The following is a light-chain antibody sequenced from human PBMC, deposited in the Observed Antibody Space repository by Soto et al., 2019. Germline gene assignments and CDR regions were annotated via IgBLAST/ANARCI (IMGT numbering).Light chain of an antibody. J-gene: IGKJ2*01. V-gene: IGKV3-15*01. CDR1: QSVSSN. CDR2: GAS. Sequence: EIVMTQSPVTLSVSPGERATLSCRASQSVSSNLAWYQQKPGQAPRLLIYGASTRATGIPARFSGSGSGTEFTLTISSLQSEYFAVYYCQQYNNCSPYTFGQGTKVDIK. CDR3: QQYNNCSPYT.